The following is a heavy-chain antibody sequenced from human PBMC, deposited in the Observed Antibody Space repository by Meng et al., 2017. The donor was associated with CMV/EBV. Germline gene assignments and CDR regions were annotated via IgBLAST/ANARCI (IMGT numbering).Heavy chain of an antibody. CDR2: IYSGGST. CDR1: GFTVSSNY. V-gene: IGHV3-66*01. D-gene: IGHD1-26*01. CDR3: ARIGSGSYSWDY. Sequence: EVQLVESGGGLVQPGGSLRVSCAAYGFTVSSNYMSWVRQAPGKGLEWVSVIYSGGSTYYADSVKGRFTISRDNSKNTLYLQMNSLRAEDTAVYYCARIGSGSYSWDYWGQGTLVTVSS. J-gene: IGHJ4*02.